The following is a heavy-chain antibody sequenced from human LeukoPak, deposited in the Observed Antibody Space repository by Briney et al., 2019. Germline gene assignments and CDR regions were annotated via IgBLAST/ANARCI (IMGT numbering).Heavy chain of an antibody. Sequence: GGSLRLSCAASGFTFSSYWMHWVRQAPGKGLEWVSAISGSGGSTYYADSVKGRFTISRDNSKNTLYLQMNSLRAEDTAVYYCAKARPWGYSGYDPRPLDYWGQGTLVTVSS. CDR3: AKARPWGYSGYDPRPLDY. D-gene: IGHD5-12*01. V-gene: IGHV3-23*01. J-gene: IGHJ4*02. CDR2: ISGSGGST. CDR1: GFTFSSYW.